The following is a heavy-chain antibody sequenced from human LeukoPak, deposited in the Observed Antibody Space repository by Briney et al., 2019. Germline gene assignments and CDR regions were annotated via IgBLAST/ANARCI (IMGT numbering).Heavy chain of an antibody. CDR2: IYYSGST. D-gene: IGHD2-2*02. CDR3: ARVRIPIHYYYYYMDV. CDR1: GGSISSYY. Sequence: SETLSLTCTVSGGSISSYYWSWIRQPPGKGLEWIGYIYYSGSTNYNPSLKSRVTISVDTSKNQFSLKLSSVTAADTAVYYCARVRIPIHYYYYYMDVWGKGTTVTVSS. V-gene: IGHV4-59*01. J-gene: IGHJ6*03.